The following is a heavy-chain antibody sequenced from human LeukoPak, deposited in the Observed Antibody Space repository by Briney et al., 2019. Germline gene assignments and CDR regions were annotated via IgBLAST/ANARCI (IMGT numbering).Heavy chain of an antibody. D-gene: IGHD3-3*01. Sequence: GGSLRLSCAASGFAFTNYVMNWVRQAPGKGLEWVSGISGSGSSTYYAASERGRFTISRDSSKNTVFLQMSSLRAEDTAAYYCAKGPNSDFWSGYSHYMDVWGKGTTAIVSS. CDR2: ISGSGSST. J-gene: IGHJ6*03. V-gene: IGHV3-23*01. CDR3: AKGPNSDFWSGYSHYMDV. CDR1: GFAFTNYV.